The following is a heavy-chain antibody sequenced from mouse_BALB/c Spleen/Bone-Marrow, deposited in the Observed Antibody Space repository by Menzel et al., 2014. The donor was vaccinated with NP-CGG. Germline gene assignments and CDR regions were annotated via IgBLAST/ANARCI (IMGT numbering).Heavy chain of an antibody. D-gene: IGHD6-1*01. CDR3: TRGDLRYAMDY. J-gene: IGHJ4*01. CDR1: GYTFTSYW. CDR2: IYPGSGNN. V-gene: IGHV1S22*01. Sequence: LQQSGSELVRPGASVKLFCKASGYTFTSYWMHWVRQRPGQGLEWIGNIYPGSGNNNYDEKFKSKATLTVDTSSSTAYMQLSSLTSEDSAVYYCTRGDLRYAMDYWGQGTSVTVSS.